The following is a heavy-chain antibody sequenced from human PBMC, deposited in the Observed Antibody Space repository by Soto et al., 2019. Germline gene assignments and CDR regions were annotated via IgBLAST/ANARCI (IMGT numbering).Heavy chain of an antibody. D-gene: IGHD6-6*01. CDR2: IYYSGST. CDR3: AGIAARRRYFDY. V-gene: IGHV4-39*01. J-gene: IGHJ4*02. CDR1: GGSISSSSYY. Sequence: KTSETLSLTCTVSGGSISSSSYYWGWIRQPPGKGLEWIGSIYYSGSTYYNPSLKSRVTISVDTSKNQFSLKLSSVTAADTAVYYCAGIAARRRYFDYWGQGTLVTVSS.